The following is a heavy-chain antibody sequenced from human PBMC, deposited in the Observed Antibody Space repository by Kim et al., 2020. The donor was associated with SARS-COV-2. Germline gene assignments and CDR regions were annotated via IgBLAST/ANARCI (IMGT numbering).Heavy chain of an antibody. Sequence: SVKVSCKASGGTFSSYAISWVRQAPGQGLEWMGRIIPILGIANYAQKFQGRVTITADKSTSTAYMELSSLRSEDTAVYYCARDLLVGATYYWGQGTLVTVSS. CDR3: ARDLLVGATYY. V-gene: IGHV1-69*04. J-gene: IGHJ4*02. CDR2: IIPILGIA. D-gene: IGHD1-26*01. CDR1: GGTFSSYA.